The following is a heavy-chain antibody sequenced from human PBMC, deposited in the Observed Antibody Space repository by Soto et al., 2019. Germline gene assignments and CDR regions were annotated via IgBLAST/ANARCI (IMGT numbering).Heavy chain of an antibody. CDR2: IWYDGSDK. V-gene: IGHV3-33*01. J-gene: IGHJ6*02. Sequence: QVQLVESGGGVVQPGRSLRLSCAASGFTFNTYGMHWVRQAPGKGLEWVAVIWYDGSDKYYGDSVKGRFTISRDNSKNTLYLQINSLRAEDTAVYYCARDVAHLAYMDVWGQGTTVTVSS. CDR1: GFTFNTYG. CDR3: ARDVAHLAYMDV. D-gene: IGHD2-15*01.